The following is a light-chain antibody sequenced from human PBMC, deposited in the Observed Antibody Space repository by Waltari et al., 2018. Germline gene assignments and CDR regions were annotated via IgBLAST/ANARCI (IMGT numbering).Light chain of an antibody. Sequence: QSALTQPASVSGSPGQSITISCTGTSSDVGSYNLFSWYQQHPGKAPKLMIYEGSKRPSGVSNRFSGSKSGNTASLTISGLQAEDEADYYCYSYAGSNTFVFGGGTKLTVL. CDR1: SSDVGSYNL. J-gene: IGLJ2*01. CDR2: EGS. V-gene: IGLV2-23*03. CDR3: YSYAGSNTFV.